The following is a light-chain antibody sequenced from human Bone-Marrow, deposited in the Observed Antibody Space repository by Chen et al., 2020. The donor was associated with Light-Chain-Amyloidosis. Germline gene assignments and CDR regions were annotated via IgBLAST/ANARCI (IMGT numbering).Light chain of an antibody. J-gene: IGLJ1*01. CDR2: EVT. Sequence: QSALTLPSSVSRSSGQANTMSWSGTSSEVGGDNHVSWYQQHPDKAPKLMIYEVTTRPSWVPDRFSGSKSDNTASLTISGLQTEDEADYFCSSYTITNTLVFGSGTRVTVL. CDR3: SSYTITNTLV. V-gene: IGLV2-14*01. CDR1: SSEVGGDNH.